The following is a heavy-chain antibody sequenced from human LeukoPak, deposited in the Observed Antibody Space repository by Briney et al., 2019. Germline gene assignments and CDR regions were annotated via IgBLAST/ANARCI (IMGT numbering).Heavy chain of an antibody. V-gene: IGHV4-34*01. D-gene: IGHD2-2*01. CDR1: GGSFSGYY. CDR2: INHSGST. CDR3: ARGDIVVVPAAMGAFCWFDP. J-gene: IGHJ5*02. Sequence: SETLSLTCAVYGGSFSGYYWSWIRQPPGKGLEWIGEINHSGSTNHNPSLKSRVTISVDTSKNQFSLKLSSVTAADTAVYYCARGDIVVVPAAMGAFCWFDPWGQGTLVTVSS.